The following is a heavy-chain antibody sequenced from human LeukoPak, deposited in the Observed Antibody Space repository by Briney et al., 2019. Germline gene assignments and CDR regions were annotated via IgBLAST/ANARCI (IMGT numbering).Heavy chain of an antibody. CDR3: VVWFGEFPIFDY. D-gene: IGHD3-10*01. Sequence: SETLSLTCTVSGGSISSSSYYWGWIRQPPGKGLEWIGSIYYSGSTYYNPSLKSRVTISVDTSKNQFSLKVSSVTAADTAVYCCVVWFGEFPIFDYWGQGTLVTVSS. J-gene: IGHJ4*02. V-gene: IGHV4-39*01. CDR2: IYYSGST. CDR1: GGSISSSSYY.